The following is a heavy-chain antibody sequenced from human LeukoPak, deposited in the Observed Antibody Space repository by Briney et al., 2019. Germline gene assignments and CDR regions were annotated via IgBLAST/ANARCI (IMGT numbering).Heavy chain of an antibody. J-gene: IGHJ4*02. CDR1: GGTFSSYA. D-gene: IGHD3-10*01. Sequence: GASVKVSCKASGGTFSSYAISWVRQAPGQGLEWMGGIIPIFGTANYAQKFQGRVTITTDESTSTAYMELSNLRVEDTAVYYCARASWVSDADAVWWGQGTLVTVSS. V-gene: IGHV1-69*05. CDR3: ARASWVSDADAVW. CDR2: IIPIFGTA.